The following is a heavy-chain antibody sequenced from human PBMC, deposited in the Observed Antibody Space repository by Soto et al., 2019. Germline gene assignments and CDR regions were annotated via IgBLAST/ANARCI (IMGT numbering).Heavy chain of an antibody. J-gene: IGHJ4*02. Sequence: EVQLLESGGGLVQPGGSLRLSCAASGFTFSSYAMSWVRQAPGKGLEWVSTTSSGGGSTYYADSVKGRFTISRDNSKNTFYMQMNSLRAEDMAVYYGAKDGGYGWGSYYSDDWGQGTLVTVSS. D-gene: IGHD3-10*01. CDR1: GFTFSSYA. V-gene: IGHV3-23*01. CDR2: TSSGGGST. CDR3: AKDGGYGWGSYYSDD.